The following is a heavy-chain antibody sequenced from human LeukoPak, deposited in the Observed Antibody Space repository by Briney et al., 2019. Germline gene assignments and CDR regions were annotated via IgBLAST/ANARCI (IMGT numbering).Heavy chain of an antibody. V-gene: IGHV3-11*04. CDR1: GGSFSPYY. Sequence: LSLTCAVYGGSFSPYYWSWIRQVPGKGLEWVSYIGGSGSPIYYADSVKGRFTISRDNAKNSLYLQMNSLRAEDTAVYYCARDRDYSFDYWGQGTLVTVSS. CDR3: ARDRDYSFDY. CDR2: IGGSGSPI. J-gene: IGHJ4*02. D-gene: IGHD4-11*01.